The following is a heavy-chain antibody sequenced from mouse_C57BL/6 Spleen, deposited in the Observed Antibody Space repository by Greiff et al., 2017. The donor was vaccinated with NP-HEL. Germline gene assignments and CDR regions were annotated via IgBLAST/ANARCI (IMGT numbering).Heavy chain of an antibody. CDR3: ARPNWDGWYFDV. CDR2: ISSGGSYT. V-gene: IGHV5-6*01. J-gene: IGHJ1*03. D-gene: IGHD4-1*01. CDR1: GFTFSSYG. Sequence: EVKLVESGGDLVKPGGSLKLSCAASGFTFSSYGMSWVRQTPDKRLAWVATISSGGSYTYYPDSVKGRFTISRDNAKNTLYLQMSSLKSEDTAMYYCARPNWDGWYFDVWGTGTTVTVSS.